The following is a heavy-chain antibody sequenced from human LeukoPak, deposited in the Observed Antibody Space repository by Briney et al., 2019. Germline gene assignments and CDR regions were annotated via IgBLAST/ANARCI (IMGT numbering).Heavy chain of an antibody. CDR3: ARTDYGDYGY. D-gene: IGHD4-17*01. Sequence: PSETLSLTCTVSGGSISSYYWSWIRQTPGKGLEWIGDIYYSGSTNYNPSLKSRVTISVDTSKNQFSLKLSSVTAADTAVYYCARTDYGDYGYWGQGTLVTVSS. CDR1: GGSISSYY. J-gene: IGHJ4*02. V-gene: IGHV4-59*01. CDR2: IYYSGST.